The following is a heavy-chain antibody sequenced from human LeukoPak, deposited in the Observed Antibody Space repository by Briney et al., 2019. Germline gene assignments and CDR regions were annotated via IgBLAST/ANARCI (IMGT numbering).Heavy chain of an antibody. J-gene: IGHJ5*02. CDR2: IRSKAYGGTT. V-gene: IGHV3-49*04. D-gene: IGHD3-3*01. CDR1: GFTFGDYA. CDR3: TRGGDFPDWFDP. Sequence: PGGSLRLSCTASGFTFGDYAMSWVRQAPGKGLEWVGFIRSKAYGGTTEYAASVKGRFTISRDDSKSIAYLQMNSLKTEDTAVYYCTRGGDFPDWFDPWGQGTLVTVSS.